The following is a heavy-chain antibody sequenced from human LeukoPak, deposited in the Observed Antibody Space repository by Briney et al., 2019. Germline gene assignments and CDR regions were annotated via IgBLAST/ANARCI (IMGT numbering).Heavy chain of an antibody. CDR3: ARDDYGDYYYGMDV. V-gene: IGHV4-34*01. J-gene: IGHJ6*02. D-gene: IGHD4-17*01. CDR2: INHSGST. CDR1: GGSFSGYY. Sequence: NPSETLSLTCAVYGGSFSGYYWSWIRQPPGKGLEWIGEINHSGSTNYNPSLKSRVTISVDTSKNQFSLKLSSVTAADTAVYYCARDDYGDYYYGMDVWGQGTTVTVSS.